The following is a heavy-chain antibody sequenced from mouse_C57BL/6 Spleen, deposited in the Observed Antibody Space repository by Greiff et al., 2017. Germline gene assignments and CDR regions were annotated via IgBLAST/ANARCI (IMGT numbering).Heavy chain of an antibody. CDR2: ISSGGSYT. V-gene: IGHV5-6*01. Sequence: EVQVVESGGDLVKPGGSLKLSCAASGFTFSSYGMSWVRQTPDKRLEWVATISSGGSYTYYPDSVKGRFTISRDNAKNTLYLQMSSLKSEDTAMYYCARQEHYYGDAMDYWGQGTSVTVSS. D-gene: IGHD1-1*01. CDR1: GFTFSSYG. J-gene: IGHJ4*01. CDR3: ARQEHYYGDAMDY.